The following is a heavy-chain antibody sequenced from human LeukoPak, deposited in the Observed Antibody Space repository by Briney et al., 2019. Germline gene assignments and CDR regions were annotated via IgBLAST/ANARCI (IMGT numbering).Heavy chain of an antibody. Sequence: GESLKISCKGSGYNFTNYWIAWVRQMPGKGLEWMGIIYPGDSDTRYSPSFQGQVTISADKSISTAYLQWSSLKASDTAMYYCARGYFWSGYYNRDFDYWGQGTLVTVSS. V-gene: IGHV5-51*01. D-gene: IGHD3-3*01. J-gene: IGHJ4*02. CDR1: GYNFTNYW. CDR2: IYPGDSDT. CDR3: ARGYFWSGYYNRDFDY.